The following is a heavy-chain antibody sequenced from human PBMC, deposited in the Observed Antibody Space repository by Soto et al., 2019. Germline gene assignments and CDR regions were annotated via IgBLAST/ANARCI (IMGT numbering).Heavy chain of an antibody. CDR1: GYTLTELS. V-gene: IGHV1-24*01. D-gene: IGHD5-12*01. CDR2: FDPEDGET. Sequence: ASVKVSCKVSGYTLTELSMHWVRQAPGKGLEWMGGFDPEDGETIYAQKFQGRVTMTEDTSTDTAYMELSSLRSEDTAVYYCATDLYSGYGKTFDYWGQGTLVTVSS. J-gene: IGHJ4*02. CDR3: ATDLYSGYGKTFDY.